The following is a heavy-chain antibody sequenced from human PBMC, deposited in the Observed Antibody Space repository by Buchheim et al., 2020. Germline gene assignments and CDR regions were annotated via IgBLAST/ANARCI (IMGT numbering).Heavy chain of an antibody. CDR1: GFTFGDYA. D-gene: IGHD2-15*01. CDR2: IRSKAYGGTT. J-gene: IGHJ6*02. V-gene: IGHV3-49*03. Sequence: EVQLLESGGGLVQPGRSLRLSCTASGFTFGDYAMSWFRQAPGKGLEWVGFIRSKAYGGTTEYAASVKGRFTISRDDSKSIAYLQMNSLKTEDTAVYYCTRETAGGGYCSGGSCYPEIYYYYGMDVWGQGTT. CDR3: TRETAGGGYCSGGSCYPEIYYYYGMDV.